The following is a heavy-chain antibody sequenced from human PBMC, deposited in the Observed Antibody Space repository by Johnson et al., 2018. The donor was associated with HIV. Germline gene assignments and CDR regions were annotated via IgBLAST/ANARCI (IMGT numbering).Heavy chain of an antibody. D-gene: IGHD3-22*01. Sequence: EQLVESGGGLIQPGGSLRLSCAASGFTVSSNYMIWVRQAPGKGLEWVSVIYSGGTTYYADSVKGRFTISRDNSKNTLYLQMNSLRPEDTAVYYCARSSGYYGTDAFDIWGQGTMVTVSS. J-gene: IGHJ3*02. CDR3: ARSSGYYGTDAFDI. CDR2: IYSGGTT. V-gene: IGHV3-66*03. CDR1: GFTVSSNY.